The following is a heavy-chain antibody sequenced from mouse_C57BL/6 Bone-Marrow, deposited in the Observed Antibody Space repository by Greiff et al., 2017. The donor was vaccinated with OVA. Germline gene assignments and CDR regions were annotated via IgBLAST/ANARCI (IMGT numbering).Heavy chain of an antibody. CDR2: IDPNSGGT. J-gene: IGHJ4*01. CDR1: GYTFTSYW. D-gene: IGHD2-1*01. V-gene: IGHV1-72*01. Sequence: QVQLKQPGAELVKPGASVKLSCKASGYTFTSYWMHWVKQRPGRGLEWIGRIDPNSGGTKYNEKFKSKATLTVDKPSSTAYMQLSSLTSEDSAVYYCARWALYGNYVSYAMDYWGQGTSVTVSS. CDR3: ARWALYGNYVSYAMDY.